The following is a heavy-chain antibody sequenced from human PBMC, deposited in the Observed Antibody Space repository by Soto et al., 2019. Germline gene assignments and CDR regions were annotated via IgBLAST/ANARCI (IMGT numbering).Heavy chain of an antibody. Sequence: GGSLRLSCAASGFTFSSYAMSWVRQAPGKGLEWVSAISGSGGSTYYADSVKGRFTISRDNSKNTLYLQMNSLRAEDTAVYYCAKQPYYYDSSGYYPFDYWGQGTLVTVSS. CDR2: ISGSGGST. J-gene: IGHJ4*02. CDR1: GFTFSSYA. D-gene: IGHD3-22*01. V-gene: IGHV3-23*01. CDR3: AKQPYYYDSSGYYPFDY.